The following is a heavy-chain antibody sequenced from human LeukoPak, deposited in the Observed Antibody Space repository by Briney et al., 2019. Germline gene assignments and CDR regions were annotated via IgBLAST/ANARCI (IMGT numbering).Heavy chain of an antibody. CDR2: INHSGST. J-gene: IGHJ5*02. CDR3: ARREAHCSSTICYSNS. V-gene: IGHV4-34*01. D-gene: IGHD2-2*01. CDR1: GGSFSGDY. Sequence: SETLSLTRALYGGSFSGDYWSWIRQPPGKGLEWIGEINHSGSTNYNPSLKSRVTISVDTSKNQFSLKLSSVTAADTAVYYCARREAHCSSTICYSNSWGQGTLVTVSS.